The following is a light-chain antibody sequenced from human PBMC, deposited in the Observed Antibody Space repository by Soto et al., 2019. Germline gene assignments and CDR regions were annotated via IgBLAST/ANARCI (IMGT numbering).Light chain of an antibody. V-gene: IGKV1-39*01. CDR2: DAS. CDR3: QQSYRTPLT. Sequence: DIQMTQSPSSLSASVGDRVTITCRASQSIRSYLNWYQQKPGKAPELLIYDASSLQSGVPSRFSGSGSGTDFALTITSLQPEDFATYYCQQSYRTPLTFGQGTKVEV. J-gene: IGKJ1*01. CDR1: QSIRSY.